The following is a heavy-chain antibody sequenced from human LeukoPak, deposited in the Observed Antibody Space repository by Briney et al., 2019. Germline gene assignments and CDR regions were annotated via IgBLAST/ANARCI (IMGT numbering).Heavy chain of an antibody. CDR2: FSCSSGHT. CDR3: AKVGSSEMEWLLYSDH. D-gene: IGHD3-3*01. CDR1: GLTFSSYA. J-gene: IGHJ4*02. Sequence: GGSLSLSCAASGLTFSSYAMSWFRQPPGTGLEGVSAFSCSSGHTYYELSVRGRFTISRDNSKNTLYLQMNSPRAEDTAVYYCAKVGSSEMEWLLYSDHWGQGTLVTVSS. V-gene: IGHV3-23*01.